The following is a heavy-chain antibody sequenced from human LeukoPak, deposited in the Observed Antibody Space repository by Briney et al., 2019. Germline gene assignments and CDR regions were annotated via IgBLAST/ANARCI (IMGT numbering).Heavy chain of an antibody. CDR1: GGSISSYY. J-gene: IGHJ3*02. V-gene: IGHV4-4*07. CDR3: ARDGDYYDSSGSVRAFDI. CDR2: IYTSGST. D-gene: IGHD3-22*01. Sequence: SETLSLTCTVSGGSISSYYWSWIRQPAGKGLEWIGRIYTSGSTNYNPSLKSRVTMSVDTSKNQFSLKLSSVTAADTAVYYCARDGDYYDSSGSVRAFDIWGQGTMVTVSS.